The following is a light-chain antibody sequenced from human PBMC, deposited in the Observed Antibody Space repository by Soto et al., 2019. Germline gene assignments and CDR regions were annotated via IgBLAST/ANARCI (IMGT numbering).Light chain of an antibody. CDR3: QQYGNSPQT. CDR1: QSLINNSY. CDR2: GAS. Sequence: EIVLTQSPGTLSLSAGERATLSFMAVQSLINNSYLAWYQQKPGQAPRLLIYGASSRATGIPNRFSGSGSGTDFTLTISRLEPEDFAVYYCQQYGNSPQTFGQGTKVDIK. J-gene: IGKJ1*01. V-gene: IGKV3-20*01.